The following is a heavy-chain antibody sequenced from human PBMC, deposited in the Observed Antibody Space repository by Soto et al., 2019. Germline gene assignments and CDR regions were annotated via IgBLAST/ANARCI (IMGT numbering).Heavy chain of an antibody. Sequence: PSETLSLTCTVSGGSISSYYWSWIRQHPGKGLEWIGYIYYSGSTYYNPSLKSRVTISVDTSKNQFSLKLSSVTAADTAVYYCARGIVDTAMAYNWFDPWGQGTLVTVSS. CDR1: GGSISSYY. D-gene: IGHD5-18*01. V-gene: IGHV4-59*06. J-gene: IGHJ5*02. CDR3: ARGIVDTAMAYNWFDP. CDR2: IYYSGST.